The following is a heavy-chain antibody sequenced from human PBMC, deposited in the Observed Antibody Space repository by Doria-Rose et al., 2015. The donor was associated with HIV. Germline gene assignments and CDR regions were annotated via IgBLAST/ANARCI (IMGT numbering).Heavy chain of an antibody. CDR1: GESFSGYY. V-gene: IGHV4-34*01. Sequence: VQLQASAAGVLKPSETRSLTCAVYGESFSGYYWSWIRQPPGKGLEWIAEINHSGTTNYNPSLKSRVTISVDTSKNQFPLTLPPVTAADTAVYYCARQRGLDAFDVGGQGKIIPVSA. CDR3: ARQRGLDAFDV. CDR2: INHSGTT. J-gene: IGHJ3*01.